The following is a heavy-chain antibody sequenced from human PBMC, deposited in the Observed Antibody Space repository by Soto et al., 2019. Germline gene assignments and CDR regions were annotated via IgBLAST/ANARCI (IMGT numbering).Heavy chain of an antibody. CDR1: GYTFTSYA. CDR2: INAGNGKT. D-gene: IGHD6-13*01. CDR3: ARDVAAADY. V-gene: IGHV1-3*05. J-gene: IGHJ4*02. Sequence: QVQLVQSGAEEKKPGASVKVSCKASGYTFTSYAMHWVRQAPGQRLEWMGWINAGNGKTKHSQKPQGRVTIATDTSPSTADMELSSLRSEDTAVYYCARDVAAADYWGQGTLVTVSS.